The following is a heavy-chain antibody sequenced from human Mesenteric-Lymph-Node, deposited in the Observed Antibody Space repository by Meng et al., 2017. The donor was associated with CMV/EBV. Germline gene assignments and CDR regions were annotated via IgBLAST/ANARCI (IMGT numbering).Heavy chain of an antibody. J-gene: IGHJ5*02. Sequence: SETLSLTCTVSGGSISRSNFYWGWVRQPPGKGLEWIGNIYDTGSTSYNPSLRSRVTISVDTYNNQFSLQLSSVTAADTAVYYCARNHYGSGSYYTKASGGWFDPWGQGTLVTVSS. V-gene: IGHV4-39*01. CDR1: GGSISRSNFY. CDR2: IYDTGST. D-gene: IGHD3-10*01. CDR3: ARNHYGSGSYYTKASGGWFDP.